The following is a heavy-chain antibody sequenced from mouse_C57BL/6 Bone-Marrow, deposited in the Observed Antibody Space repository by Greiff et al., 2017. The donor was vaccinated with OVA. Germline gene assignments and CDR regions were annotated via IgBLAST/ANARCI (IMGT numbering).Heavy chain of an antibody. D-gene: IGHD3-3*01. CDR3: ARAVYLPYAMDY. CDR2: ISSGGSYT. V-gene: IGHV5-6*01. CDR1: GFTFSSYG. J-gene: IGHJ4*01. Sequence: EVTLMESGGDLVKPGGSLKLSCAASGFTFSSYGMSWVRQTPDKRLEWVATISSGGSYTYYPASVQGRFTISRENTKNTLYLQMSSLMSEDTAMYYCARAVYLPYAMDYWGQGTSVTVSS.